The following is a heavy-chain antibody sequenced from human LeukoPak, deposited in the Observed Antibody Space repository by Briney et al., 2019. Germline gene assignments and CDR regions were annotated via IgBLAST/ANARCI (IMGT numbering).Heavy chain of an antibody. Sequence: PGGSLRLSCAASGFTFSSYSMNWVRQAPGKGLEWVSSISSSSRYIYYADSVKGRFTISRDNAKNSLYLQMNSLRAEDTAVYYCARDYYDSSGYYRFDYWGQGTLVTVSS. CDR3: ARDYYDSSGYYRFDY. CDR2: ISSSSRYI. D-gene: IGHD3-22*01. CDR1: GFTFSSYS. V-gene: IGHV3-21*01. J-gene: IGHJ4*02.